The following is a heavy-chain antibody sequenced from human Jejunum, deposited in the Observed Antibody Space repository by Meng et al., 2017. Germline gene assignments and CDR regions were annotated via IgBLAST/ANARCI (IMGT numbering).Heavy chain of an antibody. CDR2: MYASGNP. CDR3: ARRRGNKTGYPYDF. V-gene: IGHV4-59*01. J-gene: IGHJ4*02. D-gene: IGHD3-9*01. Sequence: GSLRLSCSVSGVSINTYYWSWIRQAPGKGLEWIGYMYASGNPNYNPSVKSRVTISMDTSTNQISLQLHSVTAADTAVYYCARRRGNKTGYPYDFWGQGNLVTVSS. CDR1: GVSINTYY.